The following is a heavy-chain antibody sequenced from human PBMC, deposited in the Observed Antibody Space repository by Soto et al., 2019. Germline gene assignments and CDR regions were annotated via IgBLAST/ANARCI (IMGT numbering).Heavy chain of an antibody. J-gene: IGHJ4*02. V-gene: IGHV1-3*04. Sequence: QVQLVQSGAEVKKPGASVKVSCKASGYTFTSYTLHWVRQAPGRRLEWMGWINTGNGNTKYSRKFQGRVTIAKDTSANTADIELSSLRSQDTAVYYCVRGDTLVRGLSIDYFDSWGQETLVTVSS. CDR1: GYTFTSYT. D-gene: IGHD3-10*01. CDR3: VRGDTLVRGLSIDYFDS. CDR2: INTGNGNT.